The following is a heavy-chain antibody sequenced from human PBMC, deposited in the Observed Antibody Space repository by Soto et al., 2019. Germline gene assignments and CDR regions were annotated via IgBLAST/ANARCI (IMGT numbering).Heavy chain of an antibody. J-gene: IGHJ1*01. D-gene: IGHD4-17*01. V-gene: IGHV3-9*01. CDR3: AKAPYYGDHEFFQH. CDR1: GFTFDDYV. Sequence: PGGSLRLSCAASGFTFDDYVMHWVRQAPGKGLEWVSGMSWNAGYISYASSVKGRFTISRDNAKKSLYLQMNSLRPEDTAFYYCAKAPYYGDHEFFQHWGQGTLVTVSS. CDR2: MSWNAGYI.